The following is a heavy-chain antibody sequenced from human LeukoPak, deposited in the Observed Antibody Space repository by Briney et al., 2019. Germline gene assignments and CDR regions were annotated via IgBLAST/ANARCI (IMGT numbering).Heavy chain of an antibody. CDR3: ARLQEMATIPFILEPFDY. V-gene: IGHV1-2*02. Sequence: ASVKVSCKASGYTFTSYDINWVRQAPGQGPEWMGWINPNSGGTKYAQKFQGRVTMTRDTSISTAYMELSRLRSDDTAVYYCARLQEMATIPFILEPFDYWGQGAQVTVSS. CDR2: INPNSGGT. CDR1: GYTFTSYD. D-gene: IGHD5-24*01. J-gene: IGHJ4*02.